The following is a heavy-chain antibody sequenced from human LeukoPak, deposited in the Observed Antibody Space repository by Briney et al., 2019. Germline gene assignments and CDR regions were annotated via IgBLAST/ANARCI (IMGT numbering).Heavy chain of an antibody. D-gene: IGHD1-26*01. CDR1: GYTFTSYY. V-gene: IGHV1-46*01. CDR3: ARAIRAVGAFDI. Sequence: ASVKVSCKASGYTFTSYYMHWVRQAPGQGLEWMGIINPSGGSTSYAQKFQGRVTMTRDTSTSTVYMELSSPRSEDTAVYYCARAIRAVGAFDIWGQGTMVTVSS. CDR2: INPSGGST. J-gene: IGHJ3*02.